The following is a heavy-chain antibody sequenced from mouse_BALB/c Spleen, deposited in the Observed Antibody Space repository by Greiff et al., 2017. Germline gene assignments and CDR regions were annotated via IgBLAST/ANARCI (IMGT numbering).Heavy chain of an antibody. CDR3: ARSPYDYFDY. J-gene: IGHJ2*01. V-gene: IGHV5-17*02. D-gene: IGHD1-1*01. CDR1: GFTFSSFG. Sequence: EVKLEESGGGLVQPGGSRKLSCAASGFTFSSFGMHWVRQAPEKGLEWVAYISSGSSTIYYADTVKGRFTISRDNPKNTLFLQMTSLRSEDTAMYYCARSPYDYFDYWGQGTTLTVSS. CDR2: ISSGSSTI.